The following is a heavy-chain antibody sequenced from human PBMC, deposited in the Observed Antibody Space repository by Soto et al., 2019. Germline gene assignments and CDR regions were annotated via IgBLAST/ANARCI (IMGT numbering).Heavy chain of an antibody. CDR2: ISSSSSTI. D-gene: IGHD2-2*01. CDR1: GFTFISNS. J-gene: IGHJ4*02. V-gene: IGHV3-48*01. Sequence: EVQLVESGGGLVPPGGSLRLSCAASGFTFISNSMNWVRQAPGKGLEWVSYISSSSSTIYYADSVKGRFTISRDNAMNSLYLQMNSLRAEDTAVYYCARASRRRTSPTDFDYWGQGTLVTVSS. CDR3: ARASRRRTSPTDFDY.